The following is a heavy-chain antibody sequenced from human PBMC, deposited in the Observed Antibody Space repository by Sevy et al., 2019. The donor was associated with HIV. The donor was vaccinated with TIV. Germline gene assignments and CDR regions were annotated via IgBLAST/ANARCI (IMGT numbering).Heavy chain of an antibody. J-gene: IGHJ5*02. CDR2: IRSKANSYAT. V-gene: IGHV3-73*01. Sequence: GGSLRLSCAASGFTFSGSAMHWVRQASGKGLEWVGRIRSKANSYATAYSASVKGRFTISRDDSKNTAYLQMYSLKTEDTAVYYCTRPVLSNWFDPWGQGTLVTVSS. CDR3: TRPVLSNWFDP. D-gene: IGHD3-10*01. CDR1: GFTFSGSA.